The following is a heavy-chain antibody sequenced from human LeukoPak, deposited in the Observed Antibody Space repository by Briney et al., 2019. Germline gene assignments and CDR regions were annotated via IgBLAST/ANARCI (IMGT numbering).Heavy chain of an antibody. D-gene: IGHD1-14*01. CDR1: GFTFSSYG. Sequence: PGGTLRLSCAASGFTFSSYGMNWVRQAPGKGLEWVSAISGSGGSTYYADSVKGRFTISRDNSKNTLYLHMNSLRAEDTAVYYCAALDNGRDYWGQGTLVTVSS. V-gene: IGHV3-23*01. CDR3: AALDNGRDY. CDR2: ISGSGGST. J-gene: IGHJ4*02.